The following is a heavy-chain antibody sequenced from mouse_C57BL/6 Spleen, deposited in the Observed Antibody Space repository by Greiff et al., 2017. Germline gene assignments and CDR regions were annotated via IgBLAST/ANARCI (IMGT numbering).Heavy chain of an antibody. CDR1: GYAFSSYW. CDR3: ASECITTIVFPFAY. V-gene: IGHV1-80*01. CDR2: IYPGDGDT. D-gene: IGHD2-4*01. J-gene: IGHJ3*01. Sequence: QVQLKQSGAELVKPGASVKISCKASGYAFSSYWMNWVKPRPGKGLERIGQIYPGDGDTYYNGTFKGKATLTADKSSSTTYMQLSSLTSEDSAVYFCASECITTIVFPFAYWGQGTLVTVSA.